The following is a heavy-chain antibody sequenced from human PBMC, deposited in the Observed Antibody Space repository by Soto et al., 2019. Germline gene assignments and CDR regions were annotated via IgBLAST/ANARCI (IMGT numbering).Heavy chain of an antibody. CDR2: IYYSGST. CDR3: ARDGDGARGSTFDY. CDR1: GGSISSYY. J-gene: IGHJ4*02. D-gene: IGHD1-26*01. V-gene: IGHV4-59*01. Sequence: SETLSLTCTVSGGSISSYYWSWIRQPPGKGLEWIGYIYYSGSTNYNPSLKSRVTISVDTSKNQFSLKLSSVTAADTAVYYCARDGDGARGSTFDYWGQGTLVTVSS.